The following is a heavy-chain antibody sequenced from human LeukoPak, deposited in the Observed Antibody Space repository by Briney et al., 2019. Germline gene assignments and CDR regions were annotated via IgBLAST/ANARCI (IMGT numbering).Heavy chain of an antibody. D-gene: IGHD6-25*01. CDR1: GFTFSSYG. V-gene: IGHV3-30*03. J-gene: IGHJ4*02. CDR2: ISYDGSNK. CDR3: ARGADLVDY. Sequence: GGSLRLSCAASGFTFSSYGMHWVRQAPGKGLEWVAVISYDGSNKYYADSVKGRFTISRDNSKNTLYLQMNSLRAEDTAVYYCARGADLVDYWGQGTLVTVSS.